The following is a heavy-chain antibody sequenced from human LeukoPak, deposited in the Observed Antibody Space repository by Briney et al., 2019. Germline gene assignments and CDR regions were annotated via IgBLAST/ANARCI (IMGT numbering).Heavy chain of an antibody. CDR3: ARYMGEYFDY. D-gene: IGHD3-16*01. J-gene: IGHJ4*02. CDR2: INHSGST. V-gene: IGHV4-34*01. Sequence: SETLSLTCAVYGGSFSGYYWSWIRQPPGKGLEWIGEINHSGSTNYNPSLKSRVTMSVDTSKNQFSLKLSSVTAADTAVYYCARYMGEYFDYWGQGTLVTVSS. CDR1: GGSFSGYY.